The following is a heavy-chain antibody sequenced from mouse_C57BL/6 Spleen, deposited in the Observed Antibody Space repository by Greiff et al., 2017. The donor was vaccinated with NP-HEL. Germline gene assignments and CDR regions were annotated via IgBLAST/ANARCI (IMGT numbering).Heavy chain of an antibody. CDR1: GYTFTSYW. V-gene: IGHV1-7*01. J-gene: IGHJ4*01. D-gene: IGHD2-3*01. Sequence: QVQLQQSGAELAKPGASVKLSCKASGYTFTSYWMHWVKQRPGQGLEWIGYINPSSGYTKYNQKFKDKATLTADKSSSTAYMQLSSLTYEDSAVYYCASLYDGYSLAMDYWGQGTSVTVSS. CDR2: INPSSGYT. CDR3: ASLYDGYSLAMDY.